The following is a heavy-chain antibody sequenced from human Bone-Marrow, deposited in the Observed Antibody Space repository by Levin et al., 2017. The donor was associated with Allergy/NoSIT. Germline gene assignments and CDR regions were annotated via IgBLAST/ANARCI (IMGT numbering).Heavy chain of an antibody. D-gene: IGHD5-24*01. V-gene: IGHV4-38-2*02. J-gene: IGHJ6*02. Sequence: SQTLSLTCTVSGYSISSGYYWGWIRQPPGKGLEWIGSIYHSASTYYNPSLKSRVTISVDTSKNQFSLKLSSVTAADTAVYYCARGDDPWGEMATMPLYYYYGMDVWGQGTTVTVSS. CDR2: IYHSAST. CDR3: ARGDDPWGEMATMPLYYYYGMDV. CDR1: GYSISSGYY.